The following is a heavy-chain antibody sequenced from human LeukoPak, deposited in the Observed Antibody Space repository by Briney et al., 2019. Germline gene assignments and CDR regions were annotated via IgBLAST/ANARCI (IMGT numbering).Heavy chain of an antibody. V-gene: IGHV3-23*01. CDR3: ARDSAMDDYYYYGMDV. Sequence: PGGSLRLSCAASGFTFSSYSMTWVRQAPGKGLEWVSSISSSGGTTYYADSVKGRFTSSRDNSKNTLFLQMNSLRAEDTAVYYCARDSAMDDYYYYGMDVWGQGTTVTVSS. CDR1: GFTFSSYS. CDR2: ISSSGGTT. D-gene: IGHD5-18*01. J-gene: IGHJ6*02.